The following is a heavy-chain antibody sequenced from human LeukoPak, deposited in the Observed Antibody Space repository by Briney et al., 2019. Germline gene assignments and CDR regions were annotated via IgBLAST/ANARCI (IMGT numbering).Heavy chain of an antibody. CDR2: IYYIGST. J-gene: IGHJ3*02. V-gene: IGHV4-59*01. D-gene: IGHD2-2*01. Sequence: PSDSLSLTCTVYCGSISSYSCSCIRQPAGNCLECNGYIYYIGSTNYTPSLKSRVTISVDTSKNQFSLKLSSVIAADAAVFYCASYTTRRYWSSTSCYWAFDIWGKGKMVTVS. CDR1: CGSISSYS. CDR3: ASYTTRRYWSSTSCYWAFDI.